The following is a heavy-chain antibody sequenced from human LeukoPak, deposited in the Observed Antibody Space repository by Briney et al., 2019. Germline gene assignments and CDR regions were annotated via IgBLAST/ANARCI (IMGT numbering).Heavy chain of an antibody. J-gene: IGHJ4*02. V-gene: IGHV4-30-2*01. Sequence: SQTLSLTCVVSGGSINSGVYSWSWIRQPLGKGLEWIGYIYHSGSTFYSPSLKSRVTMSVDGSNNQFSLNLSSVTAADTAMYYCARSVVTAIPPYFDYWGQGTLVTVSS. CDR2: IYHSGST. D-gene: IGHD2-21*02. CDR3: ARSVVTAIPPYFDY. CDR1: GGSINSGVYS.